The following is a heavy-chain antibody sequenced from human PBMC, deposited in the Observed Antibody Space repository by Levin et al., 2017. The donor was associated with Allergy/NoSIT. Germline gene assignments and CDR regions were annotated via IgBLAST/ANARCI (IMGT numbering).Heavy chain of an antibody. D-gene: IGHD7-27*01. J-gene: IGHJ4*02. CDR1: GFTFSNYA. Sequence: GESLKISCAASGFTFSNYAMHWVRQAPGKGLEWVAVISYDGSNKDQADSVKGRFTISRDNSKNTLYLQVNSLRAEDTAVYYCARERGVALGFFDEWGQGTLVTVSS. CDR3: ARERGVALGFFDE. V-gene: IGHV3-30-3*01. CDR2: ISYDGSNK.